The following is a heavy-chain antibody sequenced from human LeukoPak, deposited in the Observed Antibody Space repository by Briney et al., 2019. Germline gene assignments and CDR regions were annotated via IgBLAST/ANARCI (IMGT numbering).Heavy chain of an antibody. CDR3: TTDAIHD. V-gene: IGHV3-15*01. Sequence: GESLKISCKGSGYSFTSYWISWVRQAPGKGLEWVGRIKSKTDGGTTDYAAPVKGRFTISRDDSKNTLYLQMNSLKTEDTAVYYCTTDAIHDWGQGTLVTVSS. CDR2: IKSKTDGGTT. CDR1: GYSFTSYW. J-gene: IGHJ4*02.